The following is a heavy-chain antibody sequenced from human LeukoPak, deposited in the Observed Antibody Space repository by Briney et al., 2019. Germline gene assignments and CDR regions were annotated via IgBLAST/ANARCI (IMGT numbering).Heavy chain of an antibody. J-gene: IGHJ2*01. V-gene: IGHV4-4*07. Sequence: SETLSLTCTVSGGSISSYHWSWIRQSAGKGLERIGRIYTSGSTSYNPSLKSQITMSIDTSKNQFSLKMSSVTAADTAVYYCARATYCGGDCYDWSFDLWGRGTLITVSS. D-gene: IGHD2-21*02. CDR3: ARATYCGGDCYDWSFDL. CDR2: IYTSGST. CDR1: GGSISSYH.